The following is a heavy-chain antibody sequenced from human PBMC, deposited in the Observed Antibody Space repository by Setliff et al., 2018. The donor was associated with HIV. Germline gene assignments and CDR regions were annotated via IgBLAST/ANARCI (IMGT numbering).Heavy chain of an antibody. D-gene: IGHD3-22*01. CDR2: IHHSGST. J-gene: IGHJ3*02. CDR1: GYSISSGYY. Sequence: PSETLSLTCAVSGYSISSGYYWGWIRQSPGKGLEWIGNIHHSGSTYYNPSLKSRVSISVDKSKNHLSLDLTSVTAADSAVYYCARSKSTDYDYYDSTGGRLGAFDIWGQGTMVTV. CDR3: ARSKSTDYDYYDSTGGRLGAFDI. V-gene: IGHV4-38-2*01.